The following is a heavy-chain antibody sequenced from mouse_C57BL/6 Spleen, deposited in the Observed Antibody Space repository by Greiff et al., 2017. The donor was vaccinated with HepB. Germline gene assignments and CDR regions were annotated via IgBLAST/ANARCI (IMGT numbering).Heavy chain of an antibody. J-gene: IGHJ4*01. Sequence: VQLQQSGAELVKPGASVKMSCKASGYTFTSYWITWVKQRPGQGLEWIGDIYPGSGSTNYNEKFKSKATLTVDTSSSTAYMQLSSLTSEDSAVYYCEREEGPYYYGSSPMDYWGQGTSVTVSS. D-gene: IGHD1-1*01. CDR1: GYTFTSYW. CDR3: EREEGPYYYGSSPMDY. CDR2: IYPGSGST. V-gene: IGHV1-55*01.